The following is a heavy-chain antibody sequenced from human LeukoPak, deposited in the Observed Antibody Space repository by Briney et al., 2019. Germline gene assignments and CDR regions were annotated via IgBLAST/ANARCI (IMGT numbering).Heavy chain of an antibody. J-gene: IGHJ3*02. V-gene: IGHV1-2*02. CDR3: ARDSADPVERATITSGAFDI. CDR2: INPNSGGT. Sequence: ASVKVSCKASGYTFTSYYMHWVRQAPGQGLEWMGWINPNSGGTNYAQKFQGRVIMTRDTSISTAYMELSRLKSDDTAVYYCARDSADPVERATITSGAFDIWGQGTMVTVSS. D-gene: IGHD5-24*01. CDR1: GYTFTSYY.